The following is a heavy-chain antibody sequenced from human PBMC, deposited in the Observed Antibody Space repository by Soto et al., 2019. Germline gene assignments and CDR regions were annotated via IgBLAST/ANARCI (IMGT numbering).Heavy chain of an antibody. V-gene: IGHV4-30-4*01. D-gene: IGHD5-18*01. Sequence: SETLSLTCTVSGGSISSGDYYWSWIRQPPGKGLEWIGYIYYSGSTYYNPSLKSRVTISVDTSKNQFSLKLSSVTAAGTAVYYCARLNTYGEIYNYYGMDVWGQGTTVTVSS. J-gene: IGHJ6*02. CDR2: IYYSGST. CDR1: GGSISSGDYY. CDR3: ARLNTYGEIYNYYGMDV.